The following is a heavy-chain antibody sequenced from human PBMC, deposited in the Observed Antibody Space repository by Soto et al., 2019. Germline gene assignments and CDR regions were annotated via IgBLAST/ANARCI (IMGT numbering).Heavy chain of an antibody. CDR3: ARGVAFLDY. CDR1: GYSFSRYA. V-gene: IGHV1-3*01. D-gene: IGHD2-15*01. Sequence: QVQLVQSGADVEKPGASVQVSCKASGYSFSRYAIPWVRQAPGQGLEWMGWIHAGNGNTKYSQNFQGRGTISRDTSATTAYMELNSLRSEDTAVYYCARGVAFLDYWGQGTLVTVSS. CDR2: IHAGNGNT. J-gene: IGHJ4*02.